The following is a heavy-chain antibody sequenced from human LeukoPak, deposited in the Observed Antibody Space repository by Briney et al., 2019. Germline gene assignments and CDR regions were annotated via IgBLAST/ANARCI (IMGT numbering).Heavy chain of an antibody. J-gene: IGHJ4*02. CDR3: ARGSYYDYVWGSYRYAAAFGY. Sequence: GSLRLSCAASGFTFSSYAMHWVRQAPGKGLEWVAVISYDGSNKYYADSVKGRFTISRDNSKNTLYLQMNSLRAEDTAVYYCARGSYYDYVWGSYRYAAAFGYWGQGTLVTVSS. CDR1: GFTFSSYA. V-gene: IGHV3-30-3*01. D-gene: IGHD3-16*02. CDR2: ISYDGSNK.